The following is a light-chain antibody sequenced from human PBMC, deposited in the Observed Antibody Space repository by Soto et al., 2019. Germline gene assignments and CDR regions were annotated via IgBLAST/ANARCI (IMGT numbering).Light chain of an antibody. V-gene: IGKV3-15*01. CDR2: GTS. CDR3: QQYNNWPLT. J-gene: IGKJ4*01. Sequence: IVLTQSPGTLSLSPGERATLSCRASQSVSSSLAWYQQKPGQAPRLLIYGTSTRATGIPARFSGSGSGTEFTLTISSLQSEDFSVYYCQQYNNWPLTFGGGTKVDIK. CDR1: QSVSSS.